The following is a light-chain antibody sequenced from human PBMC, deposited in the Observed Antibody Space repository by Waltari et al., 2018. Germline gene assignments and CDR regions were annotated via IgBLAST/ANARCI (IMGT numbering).Light chain of an antibody. CDR1: QRVYTY. J-gene: IGKJ4*01. CDR3: QQRSNWPLT. V-gene: IGKV3-11*01. CDR2: TAS. Sequence: EIVLTQSPATLSLSPGERATLSCRASQRVYTYLAWYQQKPGQAPRLLIYTASNRASGVPARFSGSGSGTDFTLTITSLEPEDFAVYYCQQRSNWPLTFGGGTKVEIK.